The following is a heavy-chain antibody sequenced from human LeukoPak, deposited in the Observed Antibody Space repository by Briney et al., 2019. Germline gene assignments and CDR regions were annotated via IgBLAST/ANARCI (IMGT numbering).Heavy chain of an antibody. CDR1: GFTFSSYA. CDR3: AKAVAGTRYYFDY. Sequence: PGGSLRLSCAASGFTFSSYAMSWVRQAPGKGLEWVSAISGSGGSTYYADSVKGRFTISRDNSKNTLYLQMNSLRGEDTAVYYCAKAVAGTRYYFDYWGQGTLVTVSS. V-gene: IGHV3-23*01. CDR2: ISGSGGST. J-gene: IGHJ4*02. D-gene: IGHD6-19*01.